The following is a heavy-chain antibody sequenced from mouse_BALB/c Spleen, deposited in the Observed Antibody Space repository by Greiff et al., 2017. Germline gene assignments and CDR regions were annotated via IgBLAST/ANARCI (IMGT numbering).Heavy chain of an antibody. CDR1: GFTFSSYT. D-gene: IGHD2-10*02. CDR2: ISNGGGST. J-gene: IGHJ4*01. Sequence: EVKLVESGGGLVQPGGSLKLSCAASGFTFSSYTMSWVRQTPEKRLEWVAYISNGGGSTYYPDTVKGRFTISRDNAKNTLYLQMSSLKSEDTAMYYCARKEYGNYVDAMDYWGQGTSVTVSS. CDR3: ARKEYGNYVDAMDY. V-gene: IGHV5-12-2*01.